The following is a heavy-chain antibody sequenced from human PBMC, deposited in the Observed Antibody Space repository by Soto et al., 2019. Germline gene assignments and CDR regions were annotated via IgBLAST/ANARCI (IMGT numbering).Heavy chain of an antibody. CDR1: GFTFRSYV. D-gene: IGHD3-22*01. J-gene: IGHJ4*02. Sequence: EVQLLESGGGLVQPGGSLRLSCAASGFTFRSYVMSWVRQAPGKGLEWVSVVSGSGSFTSYADSVKGRFTISRDNSKNTLHLQMNSLRAEDTAVYYCAKGSQYYYDSSGYFDYWGLGTLVTVSS. CDR2: VSGSGSFT. V-gene: IGHV3-23*01. CDR3: AKGSQYYYDSSGYFDY.